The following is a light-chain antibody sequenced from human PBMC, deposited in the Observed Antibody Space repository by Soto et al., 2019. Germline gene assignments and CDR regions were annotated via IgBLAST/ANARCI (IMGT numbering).Light chain of an antibody. Sequence: QSVLTQPPSVSGAPGQRVTISCTGSSSNIGAGYDVHWYQQLPGTAPKLLIYGNTNRPSGVPDRFSGSRSGTSASLAITGLQAEDDGDYHCQSYDRSLSGSSVFGTGTRSPS. CDR2: GNT. CDR3: QSYDRSLSGSSV. J-gene: IGLJ1*01. V-gene: IGLV1-40*01. CDR1: SSNIGAGYD.